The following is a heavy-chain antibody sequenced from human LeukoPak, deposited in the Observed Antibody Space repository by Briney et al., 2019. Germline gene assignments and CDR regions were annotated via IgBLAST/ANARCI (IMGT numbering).Heavy chain of an antibody. CDR1: GFTFSSYS. J-gene: IGHJ6*02. V-gene: IGHV3-21*01. D-gene: IGHD1-14*01. Sequence: GGSLRLSCAASGFTFSSYSMNWVRQAPGKGLEWVSSISSSSSYIYYADSVKGRFTISRDNAKNSLYLQMNSLRAEDTAVYYCAKVSGGGLYYDGMDVWGQGTTVTVSS. CDR2: ISSSSSYI. CDR3: AKVSGGGLYYDGMDV.